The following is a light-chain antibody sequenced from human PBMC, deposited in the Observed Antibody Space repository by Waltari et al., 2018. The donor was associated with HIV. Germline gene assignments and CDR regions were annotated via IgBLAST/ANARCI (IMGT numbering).Light chain of an antibody. J-gene: IGLJ3*02. CDR1: TSNIGSNT. V-gene: IGLV1-44*01. Sequence: QSVLTQPPSASGTPGPRVTIPCSGSTSNIGSNTINWYQQPPGTAPKLLIYSNNQRPSGVPDRFSGSKSGTSASLAISGLQSEDEADYSCAAWDDSLNGPVFGGGTKLTVL. CDR2: SNN. CDR3: AAWDDSLNGPV.